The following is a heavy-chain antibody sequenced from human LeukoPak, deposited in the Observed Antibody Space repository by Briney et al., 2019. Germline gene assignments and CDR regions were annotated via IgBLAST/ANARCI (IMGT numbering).Heavy chain of an antibody. CDR2: ISAYNGNT. J-gene: IGHJ4*02. CDR3: ARDSEQYYDFWSGYSV. CDR1: GYSFTSYW. V-gene: IGHV1-18*04. Sequence: GESLKISCKGSGYSFTSYWIGWVRQAPGQGLEWMGWISAYNGNTNYAQKLQGRVSMATDTSTSTAYMELRSLRSDDTAVYYCARDSEQYYDFWSGYSVWGQGTLVTVSS. D-gene: IGHD3-3*01.